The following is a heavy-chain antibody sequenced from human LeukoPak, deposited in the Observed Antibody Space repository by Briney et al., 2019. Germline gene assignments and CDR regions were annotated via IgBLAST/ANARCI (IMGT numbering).Heavy chain of an antibody. Sequence: ASVKVSCKASGGTFSSYAISWVRQAPGQGLEWMGRIIPILGIANYAQKFQGRVTITADKSTSTAYMELSSLRSEDTAVYYCAREGYCSSTSCRYRKAFDYWGQGTLVTVSS. CDR2: IIPILGIA. CDR1: GGTFSSYA. J-gene: IGHJ4*02. D-gene: IGHD2-2*01. CDR3: AREGYCSSTSCRYRKAFDY. V-gene: IGHV1-69*04.